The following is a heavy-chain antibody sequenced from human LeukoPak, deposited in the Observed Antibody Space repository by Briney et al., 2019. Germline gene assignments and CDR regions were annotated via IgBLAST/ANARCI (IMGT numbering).Heavy chain of an antibody. V-gene: IGHV3-48*01. CDR3: ATQTGTTQPPF. CDR1: GFTFSSYS. D-gene: IGHD1-7*01. J-gene: IGHJ4*02. Sequence: GGSLRLSCAASGFTFSSYSMNWVRQAPGKGLEWVSYISSSSSTIYYADSVKGRFTISRDNAKNSPYLQMNSLRAEDTAVYYCATQTGTTQPPFWGQGTLVTVSS. CDR2: ISSSSSTI.